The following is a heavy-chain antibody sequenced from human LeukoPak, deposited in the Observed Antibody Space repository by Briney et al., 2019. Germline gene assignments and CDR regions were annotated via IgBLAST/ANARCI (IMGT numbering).Heavy chain of an antibody. CDR3: AKDTVRGDGDFAFDY. Sequence: PGGSLRLSCAASGFTFSSYSMNWVRQAPGKGLEWVSSISSSSSYIYYADSVKGRFTISRDNAKNSLYLQMNSLRADDTAVYYCAKDTVRGDGDFAFDYWGQGTRVTVSS. J-gene: IGHJ4*02. D-gene: IGHD4-17*01. V-gene: IGHV3-21*04. CDR1: GFTFSSYS. CDR2: ISSSSSYI.